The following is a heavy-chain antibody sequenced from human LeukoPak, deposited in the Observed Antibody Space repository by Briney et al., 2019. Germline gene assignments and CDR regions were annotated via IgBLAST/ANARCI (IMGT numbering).Heavy chain of an antibody. V-gene: IGHV4-39*07. CDR3: ARDTLYSSSWGQIDY. CDR2: IYYSGST. CDR1: GGSISSSSYY. Sequence: SETLSLTCTVSGGSISSSSYYWGWIRQPPGKGLEWIGSIYYSGSTYYSPSLKSRVTISVDTSKNQFSLKLSSVTAADTAVYYCARDTLYSSSWGQIDYWGQGTLVTVSS. D-gene: IGHD6-13*01. J-gene: IGHJ4*02.